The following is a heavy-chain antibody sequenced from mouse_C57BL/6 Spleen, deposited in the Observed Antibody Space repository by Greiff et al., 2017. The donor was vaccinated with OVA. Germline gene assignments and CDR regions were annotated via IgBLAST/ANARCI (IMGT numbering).Heavy chain of an antibody. D-gene: IGHD3-2*02. Sequence: DVKLVESGGGLVKPGGSLKLSCAASGFTFSSYAMSWVRQTPEKRLEWVATISDGGSYTYYPDNVKGRFTISRDNAKNNLYLQMSHLKSEDTAMYYCARANADSSGYYFDYWGQGTTLTVSS. CDR3: ARANADSSGYYFDY. CDR1: GFTFSSYA. V-gene: IGHV5-4*03. J-gene: IGHJ2*01. CDR2: ISDGGSYT.